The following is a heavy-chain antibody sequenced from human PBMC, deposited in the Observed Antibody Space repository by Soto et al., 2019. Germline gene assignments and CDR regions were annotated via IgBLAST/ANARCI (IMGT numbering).Heavy chain of an antibody. Sequence: QVQLVESGGGVVQPGRSLRLSCAASGFIFSSYGMHWVRQAPGKGLEWVAVIWHDGSNKYYADSVKGRFTISRDNSKNTLYLQMNSLRAEDTAVYYCARDNARYYDSSGWGDYYYYYGMDVWGQGTTVTVSS. V-gene: IGHV3-33*01. CDR1: GFIFSSYG. D-gene: IGHD3-22*01. CDR2: IWHDGSNK. CDR3: ARDNARYYDSSGWGDYYYYYGMDV. J-gene: IGHJ6*02.